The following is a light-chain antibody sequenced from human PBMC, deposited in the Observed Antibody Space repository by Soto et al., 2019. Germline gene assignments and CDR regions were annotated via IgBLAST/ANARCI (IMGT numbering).Light chain of an antibody. V-gene: IGKV3-20*01. CDR3: QKYGSSPRT. J-gene: IGKJ1*01. Sequence: EIVLTQSPGTLSLSPGERATLSCRASQSVSSNYLAWYQQRPGQAPRLLIYGASSRAPGIPDRFSGSGSGTEFTLTISRLEPEDLAVYYCQKYGSSPRTFGQGTKVEIK. CDR1: QSVSSNY. CDR2: GAS.